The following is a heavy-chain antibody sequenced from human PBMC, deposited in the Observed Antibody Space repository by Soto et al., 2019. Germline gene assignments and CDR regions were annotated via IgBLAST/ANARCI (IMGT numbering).Heavy chain of an antibody. Sequence: SETLSLTCTVSGGSXSSGGYYWSWIRQHPGKGLEWIGYIYYSGSTYYNPSLKSRVTISVDTSKNQFSLKLSSVTAADTAVYYCARLATVTTYYYYGMDVWGQGTTVTVSS. J-gene: IGHJ6*02. V-gene: IGHV4-31*03. CDR2: IYYSGST. D-gene: IGHD4-17*01. CDR1: GGSXSSGGYY. CDR3: ARLATVTTYYYYGMDV.